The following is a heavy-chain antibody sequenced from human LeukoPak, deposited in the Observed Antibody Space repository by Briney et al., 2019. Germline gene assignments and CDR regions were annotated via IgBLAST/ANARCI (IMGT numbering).Heavy chain of an antibody. CDR2: IYPGDSDT. V-gene: IGHV5-51*01. J-gene: IGHJ3*02. CDR3: ARRYYYDSSGYYLAHDAFDI. D-gene: IGHD3-22*01. Sequence: GESLKISCKGSGYSFTNYWIGWVRQMPGKGLEWMGIIYPGDSDTRNSPSFQSQVTISADKSISTAYLQWNSLKASDTAMYYCARRYYYDSSGYYLAHDAFDISGQGTMVTVSS. CDR1: GYSFTNYW.